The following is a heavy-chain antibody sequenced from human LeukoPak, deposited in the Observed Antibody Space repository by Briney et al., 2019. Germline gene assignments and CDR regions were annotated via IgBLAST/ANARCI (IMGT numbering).Heavy chain of an antibody. Sequence: SQTLSLTCAISGDSVSSNNAAWNWIRQSPSRGLEWLGRTYYRSKWYSVYAVSVKGRITINPDTSKNQFSLQLNSVTPEDTAVYYCARAGYDFWSGLLNFDYWGQGTLVTVSS. CDR3: ARAGYDFWSGLLNFDY. V-gene: IGHV6-1*01. J-gene: IGHJ4*02. CDR1: GDSVSSNNAA. D-gene: IGHD3-3*01. CDR2: TYYRSKWYS.